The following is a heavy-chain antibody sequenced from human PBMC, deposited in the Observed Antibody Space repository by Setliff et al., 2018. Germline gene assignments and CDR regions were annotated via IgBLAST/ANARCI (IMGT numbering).Heavy chain of an antibody. Sequence: PSETLSLTCTVSGDSMSSYCWSWIRQSPGKGLEWIGYVHYSGDSNYNPSLKSRVTMSVDTSKDQFSLNLRSVTAADTAIYYCARHFRSSKVQFLEYLTDYYFDSWGQGTLVTVSS. D-gene: IGHD3-3*01. CDR2: VHYSGDS. CDR1: GDSMSSYC. J-gene: IGHJ4*02. V-gene: IGHV4-59*08. CDR3: ARHFRSSKVQFLEYLTDYYFDS.